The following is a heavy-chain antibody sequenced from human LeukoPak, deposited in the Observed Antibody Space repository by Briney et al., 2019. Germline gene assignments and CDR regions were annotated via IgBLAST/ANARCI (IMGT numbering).Heavy chain of an antibody. CDR2: IYYSGST. J-gene: IGHJ4*02. CDR1: GGSIGSYY. CDR3: ARGRDSSSVNFDY. Sequence: PSETLSLTCTVSGGSIGSYYWSWIRQPPGKGLEWIGYIYYSGSTNYNPSLKGRVTISVDTSKNQFSLKLSSVTAADTAVYYCARGRDSSSVNFDYWGQGTLVTVSS. V-gene: IGHV4-59*01. D-gene: IGHD6-6*01.